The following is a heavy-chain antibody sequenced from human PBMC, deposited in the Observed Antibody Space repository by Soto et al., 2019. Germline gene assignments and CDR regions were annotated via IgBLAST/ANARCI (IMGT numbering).Heavy chain of an antibody. CDR1: GYTFTSYY. CDR3: VRDQEYYDFWSGPILHYYGMDV. J-gene: IGHJ6*02. D-gene: IGHD3-3*01. CDR2: INPSGGST. Sequence: ASVKVSCKASGYTFTSYYMHWVRQAPGQGLEWMGIINPSGGSTSYAQKFQGRVTMTRDTSTSTVYMELSSLRSEDTAVYYCVRDQEYYDFWSGPILHYYGMDVWGQGTTVTVSS. V-gene: IGHV1-46*01.